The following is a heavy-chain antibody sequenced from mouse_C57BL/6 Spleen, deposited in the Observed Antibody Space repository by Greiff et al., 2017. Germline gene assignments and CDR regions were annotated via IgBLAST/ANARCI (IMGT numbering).Heavy chain of an antibody. V-gene: IGHV1-69*01. Sequence: QVQLQQPGAEFVMPGASVKLSCKASGYTFTSHWMHWVKQRPGQGLEWIGEIDPSDSYTNYNQKFKGKSTLPVDKSASTAYMQLSSLTSEDSAVDYCARTDYGKGDYWGQGTSVTVSS. CDR2: IDPSDSYT. J-gene: IGHJ4*01. CDR3: ARTDYGKGDY. CDR1: GYTFTSHW. D-gene: IGHD2-1*01.